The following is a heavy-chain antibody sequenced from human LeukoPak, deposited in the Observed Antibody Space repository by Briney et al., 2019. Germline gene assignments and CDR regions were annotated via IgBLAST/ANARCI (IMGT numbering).Heavy chain of an antibody. J-gene: IGHJ4*02. D-gene: IGHD4-17*01. V-gene: IGHV1-69*04. CDR2: IIPILGIA. CDR1: GGTFSSYA. Sequence: SVKVSCKASGGTFSSYAISWVRQAPGQGLEWMGRIIPILGIANYAQKFQGRVTITADKSTSTAYMELSSLRSEDTAVYYCARDPYGDYSNPNDYWGQGTLVTVSS. CDR3: ARDPYGDYSNPNDY.